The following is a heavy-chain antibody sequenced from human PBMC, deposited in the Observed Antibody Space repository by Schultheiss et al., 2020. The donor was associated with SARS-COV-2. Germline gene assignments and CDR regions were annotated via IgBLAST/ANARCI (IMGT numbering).Heavy chain of an antibody. CDR3: ARDREQWNF. CDR1: GFTFNTFA. V-gene: IGHV3-23*03. J-gene: IGHJ4*02. CDR2: YSADART. Sequence: GGSLRLSCAASGFTFNTFAMAWVRQAPGMGLEWVSSYSADARTYYADSVKGRFIISRDFSKNTLFLQLDRLRTEDTAMYYCARDREQWNFWGQGTLVTVSS. D-gene: IGHD6-19*01.